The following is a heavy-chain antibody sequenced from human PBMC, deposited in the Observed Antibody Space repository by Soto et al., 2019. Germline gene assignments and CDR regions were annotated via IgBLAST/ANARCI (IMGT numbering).Heavy chain of an antibody. CDR3: ARQIYDSDTGPNFQYYFDS. D-gene: IGHD3-22*01. CDR1: GYSFTSYW. Sequence: GESLKISCKGSGYSFTSYWIGWVRQMPGRGLEWMGIIYPGDSDTRYSPSFQGQGTISADKSISTAYLQWSSLRASDTAMYYCARQIYDSDTGPNFQYYFDSWGQGTPVTVSS. J-gene: IGHJ4*02. V-gene: IGHV5-51*01. CDR2: IYPGDSDT.